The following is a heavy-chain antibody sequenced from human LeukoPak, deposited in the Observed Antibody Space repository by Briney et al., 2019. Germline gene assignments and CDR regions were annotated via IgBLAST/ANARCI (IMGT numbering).Heavy chain of an antibody. CDR1: GGSISSYY. CDR2: IYTSGST. D-gene: IGHD6-19*01. Sequence: SETLSLTCTVSGGSISSYYWSWIRQPPGKGLEWIGYIYTSGSTNYNPSLKSRVTISVDTSKNQFSLKLSSVTAADTAVYYCATQLYSSGWYYFDYWGQGTLATVSS. J-gene: IGHJ4*02. CDR3: ATQLYSSGWYYFDY. V-gene: IGHV4-4*09.